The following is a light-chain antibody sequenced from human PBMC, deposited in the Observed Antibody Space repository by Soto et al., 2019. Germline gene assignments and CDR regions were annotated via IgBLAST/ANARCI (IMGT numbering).Light chain of an antibody. CDR3: TSYTSSYFYV. V-gene: IGLV2-14*01. CDR1: SSDVGGYNY. Sequence: QSVLTQPASVSGSPGQSITISCTGTSSDVGGYNYVSWYQQHPGKAPKLLIYEVSNRPSGVSNRFSASKSGNTASLSISGLQAEDEADYYCTSYTSSYFYVFGPGTKVTVL. J-gene: IGLJ1*01. CDR2: EVS.